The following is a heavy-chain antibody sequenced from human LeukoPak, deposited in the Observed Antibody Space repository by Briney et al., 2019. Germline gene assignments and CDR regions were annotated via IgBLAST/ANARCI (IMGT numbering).Heavy chain of an antibody. CDR3: ATYTGSGSYYVFSY. D-gene: IGHD1-26*01. CDR2: IIHILSTA. Sequence: ASVKVSCKASGGSFSNYAISWVRQAPGQGLEWMGGIIHILSTANYAQKFQGRVTITADESTTTAYMELSSLRSEDTAVYYCATYTGSGSYYVFSYWGQGTLVTVSS. V-gene: IGHV1-69*13. CDR1: GGSFSNYA. J-gene: IGHJ4*02.